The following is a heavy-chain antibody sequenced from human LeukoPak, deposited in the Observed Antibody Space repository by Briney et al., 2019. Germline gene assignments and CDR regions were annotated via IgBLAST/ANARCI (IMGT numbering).Heavy chain of an antibody. J-gene: IGHJ4*02. V-gene: IGHV3-48*02. CDR1: GFAFNTYS. D-gene: IGHD6-19*01. CDR3: ATGSSGWYVY. CDR2: ITTTSTSK. Sequence: GSLRLSCAASGFAFNTYSMNWVRQAPGKGLQWVSSITTTSTSKYYADSVKGRFTISRDNAKNSLYLQMDSLRDEDTAVYYCATGSSGWYVYWGQGTLVTVSS.